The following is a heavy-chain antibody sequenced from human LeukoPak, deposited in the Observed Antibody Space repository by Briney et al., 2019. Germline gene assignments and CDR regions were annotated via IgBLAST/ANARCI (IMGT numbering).Heavy chain of an antibody. CDR2: ISWNSGRI. Sequence: GRSLRLSCTVSGLTFDDYAMHWVRQAPGKGLEWVSGISWNSGRIDYVDSVKGRFTISRDNAKNSLYLQMNSLRAEDTAVYYCARVFGSSSWYPLYLDYWGQGALVTVSS. J-gene: IGHJ4*02. V-gene: IGHV3-9*01. CDR1: GLTFDDYA. CDR3: ARVFGSSSWYPLYLDY. D-gene: IGHD6-13*01.